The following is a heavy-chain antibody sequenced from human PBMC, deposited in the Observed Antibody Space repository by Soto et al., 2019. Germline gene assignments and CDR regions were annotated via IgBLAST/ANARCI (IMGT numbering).Heavy chain of an antibody. Sequence: SETLSLTCTVSGGSISSSSYYWGWIRQPPGKGLEWIAKINHRGTTNYNPSLKSRVTISVDTSKNQFSLKLSSVTAADTAVYFCARRYGLSAFDIWGQGTMVTVSS. D-gene: IGHD3-10*01. CDR2: INHRGTT. V-gene: IGHV4-39*07. CDR3: ARRYGLSAFDI. J-gene: IGHJ3*02. CDR1: GGSISSSSYY.